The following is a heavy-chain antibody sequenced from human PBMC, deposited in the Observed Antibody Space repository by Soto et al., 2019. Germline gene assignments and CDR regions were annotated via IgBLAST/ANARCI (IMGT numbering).Heavy chain of an antibody. CDR2: IIPILGIA. CDR1: GGTFSSYT. CDR3: ARSLWSEGYFHH. V-gene: IGHV1-69*02. J-gene: IGHJ1*01. Sequence: SVKVSCKASGGTFSSYTISWVRQAPGQGLEWMGRIIPILGIANYAQKFQGRVTITADKSTSTAYMELSSLRSEDTAVYYCARSLWSEGYFHHWGQGTPVTVSS. D-gene: IGHD3-10*01.